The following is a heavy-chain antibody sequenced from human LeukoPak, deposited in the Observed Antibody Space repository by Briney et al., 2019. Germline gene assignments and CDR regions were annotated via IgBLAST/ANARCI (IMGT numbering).Heavy chain of an antibody. V-gene: IGHV3-30*02. Sequence: GGSLRLSCAASGFTFSSYGMHWVRQAPGKGLEGVAFIRYDGSNKYYADSVKGRFTISRDNSKNTLYLQMNSLRAEDTAVYYCAKDGERIAVAGTPSYVDYWGQGTLVTVSS. J-gene: IGHJ4*02. CDR2: IRYDGSNK. CDR3: AKDGERIAVAGTPSYVDY. D-gene: IGHD6-19*01. CDR1: GFTFSSYG.